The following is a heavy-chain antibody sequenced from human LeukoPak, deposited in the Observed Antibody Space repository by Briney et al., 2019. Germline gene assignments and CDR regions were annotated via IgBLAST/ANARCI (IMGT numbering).Heavy chain of an antibody. D-gene: IGHD1-26*01. CDR1: GFTFSDYY. CDR3: ARDLLPESGSYFS. CDR2: ISSSSSYT. V-gene: IGHV3-11*05. J-gene: IGHJ4*02. Sequence: GGSLPLSCAASGFTFSDYYMSWIRQAPGKGLEWVSYISSSSSYTNYADSVKGRFTISRDNAKNSLYLQMNSLRAEDTAVYYCARDLLPESGSYFSWGQGTIVTLSS.